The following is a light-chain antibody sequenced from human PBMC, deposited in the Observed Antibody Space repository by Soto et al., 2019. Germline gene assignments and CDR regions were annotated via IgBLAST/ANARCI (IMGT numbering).Light chain of an antibody. CDR3: QQDGNSPMYT. J-gene: IGKJ2*01. CDR1: QSVSSSY. CDR2: GAS. V-gene: IGKV3-20*01. Sequence: EIVLTQSPGPLSLSPGERATLSCRASQSVSSSYLAWYQQKPGQAPRLLIYGASSRATGIPDRFSGSGSGTDFTLTISRLEPADFAVYYCQQDGNSPMYTFGQGTKLEIK.